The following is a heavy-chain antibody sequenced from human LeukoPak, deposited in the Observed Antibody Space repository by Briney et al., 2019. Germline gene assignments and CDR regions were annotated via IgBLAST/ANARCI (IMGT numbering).Heavy chain of an antibody. CDR2: ISAYNGNT. CDR3: ARNKKTRYCSSTSCPPDWLDP. V-gene: IGHV1-18*04. J-gene: IGHJ5*02. Sequence: ASVKVSCKASGYTFTSYGISWVRQAPGQGLEWMGWISAYNGNTNYAQKLQGRVTMTTDTSTSTAYMELRSLRSDDTAVYYCARNKKTRYCSSTSCPPDWLDPWGQGTLVTVSS. CDR1: GYTFTSYG. D-gene: IGHD2-2*01.